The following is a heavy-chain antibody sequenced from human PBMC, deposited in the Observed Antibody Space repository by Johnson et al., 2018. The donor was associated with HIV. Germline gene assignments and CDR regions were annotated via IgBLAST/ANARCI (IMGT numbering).Heavy chain of an antibody. D-gene: IGHD3-22*01. J-gene: IGHJ3*02. CDR1: GFTVSSNY. V-gene: IGHV3-11*01. Sequence: QVQLVESGGGLIQSGGSLRLSCAASGFTVSSNYMSWVRQAPGKGLEWVSYISSSGSTIYYADSVKGRFTISRDNAKNSLYLQMNSLRAEDTALYYCARGFVRITMILVADAFDIWGQGTMVTVSS. CDR2: ISSSGSTI. CDR3: ARGFVRITMILVADAFDI.